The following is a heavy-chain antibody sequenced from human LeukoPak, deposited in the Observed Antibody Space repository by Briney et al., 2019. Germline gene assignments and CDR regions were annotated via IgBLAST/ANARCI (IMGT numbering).Heavy chain of an antibody. V-gene: IGHV4-61*02. D-gene: IGHD1-26*01. CDR1: GASVSSSDFY. CDR3: ARERVGYTINRGFDY. J-gene: IGHJ4*02. CDR2: GYTSGTT. Sequence: PSETLSLTCTVSGASVSSSDFYWTWIRQPAGKGLEWIGRGYTSGTTDYNPSLKSRLTISVDTSTNRFSLKLSSVTAADTAVYFCARERVGYTINRGFDYWGQGTLVTVSS.